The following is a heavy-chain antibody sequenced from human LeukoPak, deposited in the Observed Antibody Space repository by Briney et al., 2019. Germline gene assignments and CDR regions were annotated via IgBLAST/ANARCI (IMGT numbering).Heavy chain of an antibody. J-gene: IGHJ4*02. V-gene: IGHV3-30*02. CDR2: IRYDGSNK. CDR3: ANSQVPSLDY. CDR1: GFTFSSYG. Sequence: GGSLRLSCPASGFTFSSYGMHWVRQAPGKGLEWVAFIRYDGSNKYYADSVKGRFTISRDNSKNTLYLQMNSLRAEDTAVYYCANSQVPSLDYWGQGTLVTVSS.